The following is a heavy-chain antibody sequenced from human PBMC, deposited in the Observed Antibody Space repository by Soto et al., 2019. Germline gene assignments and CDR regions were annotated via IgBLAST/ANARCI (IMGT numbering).Heavy chain of an antibody. V-gene: IGHV1-58*01. CDR3: AVPREVYAIWGNYYYYGMDV. D-gene: IGHD2-8*01. CDR2: IVVGSGNT. J-gene: IGHJ6*02. CDR1: GFTFTSSA. Sequence: GASVKVSCKAPGFTFTSSAVQWVRQARGQRLEWIGWIVVGSGNTNYAQKFQERVTITRDMSTSTAYMELSSLRSEDTAVYYCAVPREVYAIWGNYYYYGMDVWGQGTTVTVSS.